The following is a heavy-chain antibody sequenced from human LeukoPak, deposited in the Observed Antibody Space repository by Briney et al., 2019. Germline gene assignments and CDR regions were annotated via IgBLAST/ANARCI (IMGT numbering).Heavy chain of an antibody. CDR2: IYTSGST. D-gene: IGHD6-19*01. Sequence: PSETLSLTCTVSGGSISSGSYYWSWIRQPAGKGLEWIGRIYTSGSTNYNPSLKSRVTISVDTSKNQFSLKLSSVTAADTAVYYCARSSGYSSGWNRVQHDYWGQGTLVTVSS. J-gene: IGHJ4*02. V-gene: IGHV4-61*02. CDR1: GGSISSGSYY. CDR3: ARSSGYSSGWNRVQHDY.